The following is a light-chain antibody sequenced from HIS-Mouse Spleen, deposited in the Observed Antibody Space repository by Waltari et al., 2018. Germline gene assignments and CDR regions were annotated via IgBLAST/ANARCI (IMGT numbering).Light chain of an antibody. Sequence: QSALTQPRSVSGSPGQSVTISCTGTSSDVGGYNYVSWYQQHPGKAPKLMSYDVIKRPSGVPDRFSGSKSGNTASLTISGLQAEDEADYYCCSYAGSYTFEVVFGGGTKLTVL. CDR3: CSYAGSYTFEVV. CDR2: DVI. CDR1: SSDVGGYNY. J-gene: IGLJ2*01. V-gene: IGLV2-11*01.